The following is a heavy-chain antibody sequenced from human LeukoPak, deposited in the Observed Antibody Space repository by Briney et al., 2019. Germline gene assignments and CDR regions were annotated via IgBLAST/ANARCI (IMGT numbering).Heavy chain of an antibody. CDR3: ARYSSSWYDY. V-gene: IGHV4-39*07. CDR2: IFYSGST. CDR1: GGSISTSSYY. D-gene: IGHD6-13*01. J-gene: IGHJ4*02. Sequence: SETLSLTCTVSGGSISTSSYYWGWIRQPPGKGLEWIGTIFYSGSTYYNPSLKSRVTVSLVTSKNQFSLKLSSVTAADTAVYYCARYSSSWYDYWGQGTLVTVSS.